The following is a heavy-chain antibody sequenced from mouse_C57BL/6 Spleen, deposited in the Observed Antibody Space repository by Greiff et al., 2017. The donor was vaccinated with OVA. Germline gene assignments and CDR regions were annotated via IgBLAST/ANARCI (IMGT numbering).Heavy chain of an antibody. D-gene: IGHD2-10*02. CDR1: GYSFTGYY. CDR2: INPSTGGT. V-gene: IGHV1-42*01. J-gene: IGHJ3*01. Sequence: VQLQQSGPELVKPGASVKISCKASGYSFTGYYMNWVKQSPEKSLEWIGEINPSTGGTTYNQKFKAKATLTVDTSSSTAYMQLSSLTSEDSAVYYCAREGYGNYPAWFAYWGQGTLVTVSA. CDR3: AREGYGNYPAWFAY.